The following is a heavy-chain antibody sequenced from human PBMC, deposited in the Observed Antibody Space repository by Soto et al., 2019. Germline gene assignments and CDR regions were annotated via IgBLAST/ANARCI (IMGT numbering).Heavy chain of an antibody. CDR3: AKDRGYYDSSGHYPHYYGMDV. CDR1: GFSFSSYG. J-gene: IGHJ6*02. CDR2: ISYDGSYK. Sequence: QVQLVESGGGVVQPGRSLRLSCAASGFSFSSYGMHWVRQAPGKGLEWVAVISYDGSYKYYADSVKGRFTISRDSSKDTLYLQMNSLRAEDTAVYSCAKDRGYYDSSGHYPHYYGMDVWGQGTTVTVSS. D-gene: IGHD3-22*01. V-gene: IGHV3-30*18.